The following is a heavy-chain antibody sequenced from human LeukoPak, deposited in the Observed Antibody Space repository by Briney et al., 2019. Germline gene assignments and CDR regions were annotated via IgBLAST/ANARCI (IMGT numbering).Heavy chain of an antibody. Sequence: PSETLSLTCAVYGGSFSGYYWSWIRQPPGKGLEWIGEINHSGSTNYNPCLKSRVTISVDTSKNQFSLKLSSVTAADTAVYYCASQSQTTVTFDYWGQGTLVTVSS. CDR2: INHSGST. CDR1: GGSFSGYY. CDR3: ASQSQTTVTFDY. D-gene: IGHD4-17*01. J-gene: IGHJ4*02. V-gene: IGHV4-34*01.